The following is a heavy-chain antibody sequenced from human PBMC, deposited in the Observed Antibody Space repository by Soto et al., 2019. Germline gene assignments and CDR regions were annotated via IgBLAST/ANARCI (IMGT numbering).Heavy chain of an antibody. J-gene: IGHJ4*02. D-gene: IGHD3-16*01. CDR2: ISGSGGGT. CDR3: AKERRYDYIWGSWNY. V-gene: IGHV3-23*01. CDR1: GFTFSSYA. Sequence: EVQLLESGGGLVQPGGSLRLSCAASGFTFSSYAMSWVRQAPGKGLEWISSISGSGGGTDFADSVKGRFTISRDNSKNTLHLQMNSLRAEDTAVYYCAKERRYDYIWGSWNYWGQGTLVTVSS.